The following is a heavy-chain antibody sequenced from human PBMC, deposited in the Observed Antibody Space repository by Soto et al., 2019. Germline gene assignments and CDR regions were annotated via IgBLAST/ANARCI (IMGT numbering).Heavy chain of an antibody. V-gene: IGHV3-23*01. J-gene: IGHJ4*02. CDR2: ISGSGGST. CDR1: GFTFSSYA. Sequence: EVQLLESGGGLVQPGGSLKLSCAASGFTFSSYAMSWVRQAPGKGLEWVSAISGSGGSTYYADTVQGRFTISGDNSKNTLYLQLSSLRAEDTAVYYCAKAQGDGWSSGDYWGQGTLVTVSS. D-gene: IGHD3-10*01. CDR3: AKAQGDGWSSGDY.